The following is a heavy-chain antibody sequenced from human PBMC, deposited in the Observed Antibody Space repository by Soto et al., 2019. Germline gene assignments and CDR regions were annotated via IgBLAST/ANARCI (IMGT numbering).Heavy chain of an antibody. CDR2: ISYDETSK. V-gene: IGHV3-30-3*01. CDR1: GFTFSSYP. D-gene: IGHD1-1*01. Sequence: QVQLVESGGGVVQSGRSLRLSCAASGFTFSSYPMHWVRQAPGKGLEWVAVISYDETSKYYADSVKGRFTNSRDNSKNTLYLQMNSLRAEDTAVYYCVRCWGTGDGSNLGYNWLDPWGQGTLVTVSS. J-gene: IGHJ5*02. CDR3: VRCWGTGDGSNLGYNWLDP.